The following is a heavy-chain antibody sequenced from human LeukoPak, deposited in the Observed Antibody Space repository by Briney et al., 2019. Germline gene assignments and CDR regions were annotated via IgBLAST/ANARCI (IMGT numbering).Heavy chain of an antibody. V-gene: IGHV4-59*08. J-gene: IGHJ3*02. CDR1: GGSISSYY. CDR3: ARRYSGYGNAFDI. D-gene: IGHD5-12*01. CDR2: IYSSGST. Sequence: PSETLSLTCTVSGGSISSYYWSWIRQPPGKGLEWIGYIYSSGSTNYSPSLKSRVTISVDTSKNQFSLKLYSVTAADTAVYYCARRYSGYGNAFDIWGQGTMVTVSS.